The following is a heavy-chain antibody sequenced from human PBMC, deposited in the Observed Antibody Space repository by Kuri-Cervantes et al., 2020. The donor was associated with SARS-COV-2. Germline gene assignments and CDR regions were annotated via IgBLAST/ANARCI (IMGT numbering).Heavy chain of an antibody. Sequence: GSLRLSCAVYGGSFSGYYWSWIRRPPGKGLEWIGVINHSGSTNYNPSLKSRVTISVDTSKNQFSLKLCSVTAADTAVYHCARGRIGYSSGWSYWYFDLWGRGTLVTVSS. D-gene: IGHD6-19*01. CDR3: ARGRIGYSSGWSYWYFDL. CDR1: GGSFSGYY. CDR2: INHSGST. V-gene: IGHV4-34*01. J-gene: IGHJ2*01.